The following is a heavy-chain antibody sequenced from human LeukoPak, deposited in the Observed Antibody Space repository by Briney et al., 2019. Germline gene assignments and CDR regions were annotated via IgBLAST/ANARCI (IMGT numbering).Heavy chain of an antibody. V-gene: IGHV3-30*03. CDR3: GEVREVRGASHAIDN. Sequence: GGSLRLSCAASGFTFSDYGMHWVRQAPGKGLEWVALISYDGGNKFYADSVRDRFTISRDNSKNTLYLQMNSLRAEDTAMYFSGEVREVRGASHAIDNWGQGTMVIVSS. D-gene: IGHD3-10*01. CDR1: GFTFSDYG. J-gene: IGHJ3*01. CDR2: ISYDGGNK.